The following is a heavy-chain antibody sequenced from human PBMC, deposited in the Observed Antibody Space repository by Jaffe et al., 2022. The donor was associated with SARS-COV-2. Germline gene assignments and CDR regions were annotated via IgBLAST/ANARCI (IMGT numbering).Heavy chain of an antibody. Sequence: EVQLVQSGAEAKKPGESLRISCKGSGYSFSDCWIGWVRQRPGKGLEWMGIIYPQDSDTRYSPSFQGQVTISVDKSTSTAYLQWSSLKASDTATYYCARPIQSRGYTYGFEFWGQGTLVTVSS. V-gene: IGHV5-51*01. CDR2: IYPQDSDT. CDR1: GYSFSDCW. CDR3: ARPIQSRGYTYGFEF. D-gene: IGHD5-18*01. J-gene: IGHJ4*02.